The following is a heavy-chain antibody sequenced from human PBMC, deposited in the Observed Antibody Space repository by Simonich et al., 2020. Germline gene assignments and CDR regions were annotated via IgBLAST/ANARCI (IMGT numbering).Heavy chain of an antibody. CDR2: ISSSSSYI. CDR3: ARWIAVAGTGAYGMDV. V-gene: IGHV3-21*01. CDR1: GFTFSSYS. J-gene: IGHJ6*02. D-gene: IGHD6-19*01. Sequence: EVQLVESGGGLVKPGGSLRLSCAASGFTFSSYSMNWVRQAPGKGLEWGSSISSSSSYIYYADSVKGRFNISRDNAKNSLYLQMNSLRAEDTAVYYCARWIAVAGTGAYGMDVWGQGTTVTVSS.